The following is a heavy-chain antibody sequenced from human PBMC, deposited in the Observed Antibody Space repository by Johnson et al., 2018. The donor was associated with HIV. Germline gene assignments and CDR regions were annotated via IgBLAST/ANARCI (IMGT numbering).Heavy chain of an antibody. CDR3: ARDYRERRVGATLHDAFDI. V-gene: IGHV3-7*01. D-gene: IGHD1-26*01. Sequence: VQLVESGGGLVQPGGSLRLSCAASGFTFSSYWMSWVRQAPGKGLEWVANIKQDGSEKYYVDSVKGRFTISRDNAKNSLYLQMNSLRAEDTAVYYCARDYRERRVGATLHDAFDIWGQGTMVTVSS. J-gene: IGHJ3*02. CDR2: IKQDGSEK. CDR1: GFTFSSYW.